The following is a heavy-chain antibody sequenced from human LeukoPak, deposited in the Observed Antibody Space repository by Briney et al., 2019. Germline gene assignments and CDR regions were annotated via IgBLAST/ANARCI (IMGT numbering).Heavy chain of an antibody. D-gene: IGHD2/OR15-2a*01. Sequence: GGSLRLSCVVSGITFNNAWMSWVRQAPGKGLEWVGRIKIKTDGETTDYGAPVKGRFSISRDDSKNTLYLQMNRLKTEDTAVYFCSNLSSPEDYWGQGTLVTVSS. CDR3: SNLSSPEDY. V-gene: IGHV3-15*01. CDR2: IKIKTDGETT. J-gene: IGHJ4*02. CDR1: GITFNNAW.